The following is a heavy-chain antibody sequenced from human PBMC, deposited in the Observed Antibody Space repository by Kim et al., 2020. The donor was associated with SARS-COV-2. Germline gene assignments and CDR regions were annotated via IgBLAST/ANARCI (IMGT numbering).Heavy chain of an antibody. D-gene: IGHD6-19*01. V-gene: IGHV3-30-3*01. CDR1: GFTFSSYA. Sequence: GGSLRLSCAASGFTFSSYAMHWVRQAPGKGLEWVAVISYDGSNKYYADSVKGRFTISRDNSKNTLYLQMNSLRAEDTAVYYCAREHYSSGWFRSGYYYYYCMDVWGQGTTVTVSS. CDR2: ISYDGSNK. J-gene: IGHJ6*02. CDR3: AREHYSSGWFRSGYYYYYCMDV.